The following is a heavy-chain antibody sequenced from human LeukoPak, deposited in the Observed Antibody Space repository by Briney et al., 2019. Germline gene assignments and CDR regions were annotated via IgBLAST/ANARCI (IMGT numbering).Heavy chain of an antibody. J-gene: IGHJ4*02. CDR3: ARHSNWN. D-gene: IGHD1-1*01. Sequence: GGSLRLSCAASGFSVRDYAMHWVRQAPGKGLEWVAVMSYEETYKNYAEAVKGRFTISRDDSKNTLFLQMSSLRPEDTAVYYCARHSNWNWGQGTLVTVSS. CDR2: MSYEETYK. CDR1: GFSVRDYA. V-gene: IGHV3-30-3*01.